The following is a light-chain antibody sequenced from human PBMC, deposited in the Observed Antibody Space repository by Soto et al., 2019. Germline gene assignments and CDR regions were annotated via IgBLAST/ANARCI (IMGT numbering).Light chain of an antibody. CDR1: QSVSSY. CDR2: DTS. J-gene: IGKJ5*01. V-gene: IGKV3-11*01. CDR3: QQRTNRPPIT. Sequence: EMVLTQSPATLSLSPGERASLSCRASQSVSSYLAWYQQKPGQAPRLLIFDTSNRATGIPARFSGSGSGTDFTLTISGLEPEDFAVYYCQQRTNRPPITFGQGTRLEI.